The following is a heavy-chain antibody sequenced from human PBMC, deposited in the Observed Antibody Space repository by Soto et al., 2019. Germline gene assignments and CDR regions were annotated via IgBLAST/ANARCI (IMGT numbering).Heavy chain of an antibody. V-gene: IGHV4-31*03. CDR2: IYYSGST. D-gene: IGHD1-26*01. J-gene: IGHJ5*02. CDR3: ARDISGSYVWFDP. CDR1: GGSISSGGYY. Sequence: QVQLQESGPGLVKPSQTLSLTCTVSGGSISSGGYYWSWIRQHPGKGLEWIGYIYYSGSTYYNPSLKSRVTRSLDTSKNQFSLKLSSVTAADTAVYYCARDISGSYVWFDPWGQGTLVTVSS.